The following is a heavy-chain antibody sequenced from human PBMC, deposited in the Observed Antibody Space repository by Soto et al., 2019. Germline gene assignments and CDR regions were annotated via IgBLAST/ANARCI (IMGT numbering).Heavy chain of an antibody. V-gene: IGHV3-73*01. J-gene: IGHJ4*02. D-gene: IGHD3-3*01. Sequence: EVQLVETGGDLGQAGGSLKLSCAASGFTFSDSAIHWVRQASGKGLEWIGRIRSKPFNYATAYAASVKGRFTISRDDSKKTAYLHMTSLETEDTAVYYCATRRSAHATPYYFDYCGPGTLVTVAS. CDR2: IRSKPFNYAT. CDR3: ATRRSAHATPYYFDY. CDR1: GFTFSDSA.